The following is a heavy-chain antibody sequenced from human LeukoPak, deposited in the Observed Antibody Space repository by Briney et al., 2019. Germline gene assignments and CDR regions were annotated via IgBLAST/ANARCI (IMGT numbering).Heavy chain of an antibody. V-gene: IGHV3-66*01. Sequence: PGGSLRLSCAASGFSIINNYMNWVRQAPGKGLEWVSVIYSGGSTYYADSVRGRFTISRDKSKNMLYLQMNSLRVEDTAVYYCARGMWEDYWGQGTLVTVSS. CDR2: IYSGGST. J-gene: IGHJ4*02. CDR1: GFSIINNY. D-gene: IGHD1-26*01. CDR3: ARGMWEDY.